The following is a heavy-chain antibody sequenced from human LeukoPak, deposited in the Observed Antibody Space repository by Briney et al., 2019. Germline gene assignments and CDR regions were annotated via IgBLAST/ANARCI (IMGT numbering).Heavy chain of an antibody. CDR1: GGSFSGYY. D-gene: IGHD5-12*01. J-gene: IGHJ4*02. Sequence: SETLSLTCAVYGGSFSGYYWSWIRQPPGKGLEWIGEINHSGSTNYNPSLKSRVTISVDTSKNQFSLKLSSVTAADTAVYYCARSDVATSYFDYWGQGTLVTASS. CDR2: INHSGST. V-gene: IGHV4-34*01. CDR3: ARSDVATSYFDY.